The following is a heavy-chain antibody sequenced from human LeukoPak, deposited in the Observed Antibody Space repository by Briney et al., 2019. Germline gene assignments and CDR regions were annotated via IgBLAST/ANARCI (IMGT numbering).Heavy chain of an antibody. CDR2: IKEDGSEK. D-gene: IGHD1-26*01. V-gene: IGHV3-7*01. CDR3: VRGGSYTFDP. J-gene: IGHJ5*02. CDR1: GFTLSHYW. Sequence: GGSLRLSRSAFGFTLSHYWMTWVRQAPGKGLEWVASIKEDGSEKSYVDSVKGRFTISRDNAKNSLYLQMNSLGAEDTAVYYCVRGGSYTFDPWGQGILVTVSS.